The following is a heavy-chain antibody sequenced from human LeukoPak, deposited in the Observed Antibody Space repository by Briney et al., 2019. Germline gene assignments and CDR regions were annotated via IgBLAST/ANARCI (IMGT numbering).Heavy chain of an antibody. CDR2: IRYDGSNK. CDR3: AKERGVGAGRTYLLLYYFDY. J-gene: IGHJ4*02. Sequence: GGSLRLSCAASGFTFSSYGMHWVRQAPGKGLEWVAFIRYDGSNKYYVDSVKGRFTISRDNSKSTLYLQMNSLRAEDTAVYYCAKERGVGAGRTYLLLYYFDYWGQGTLVTVSS. CDR1: GFTFSSYG. D-gene: IGHD6-13*01. V-gene: IGHV3-30*02.